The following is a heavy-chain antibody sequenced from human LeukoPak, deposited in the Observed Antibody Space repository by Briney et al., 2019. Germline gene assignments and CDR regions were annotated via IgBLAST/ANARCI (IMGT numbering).Heavy chain of an antibody. CDR1: GLTFSSHW. D-gene: IGHD3-10*01. V-gene: IGHV3-7*01. CDR2: IKHDGSEE. CDR3: ARVVPGLGKAWNYFDY. Sequence: GGSLRLSCAASGLTFSSHWMSWVRQAPGKGLEWVANIKHDGSEEYYVDSLKGRFTISRDNAKNSLYLQTNSLRAEDTAVYYCARVVPGLGKAWNYFDYWGQGTLVTVSS. J-gene: IGHJ4*02.